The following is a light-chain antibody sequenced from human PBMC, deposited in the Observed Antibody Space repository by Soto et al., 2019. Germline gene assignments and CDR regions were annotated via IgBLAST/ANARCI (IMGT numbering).Light chain of an antibody. V-gene: IGKV3D-20*02. J-gene: IGKJ5*01. Sequence: IVLTQAPGTLSLSTGERATLSCRTSQSVSSSYLAWYQQKPGQAPRLLIYGASSRATGIPDRFSGSGSGTDFTLTISSLEPEDSAVYYCQQRHMWPITVGQGTRLEIK. CDR2: GAS. CDR3: QQRHMWPIT. CDR1: QSVSSSY.